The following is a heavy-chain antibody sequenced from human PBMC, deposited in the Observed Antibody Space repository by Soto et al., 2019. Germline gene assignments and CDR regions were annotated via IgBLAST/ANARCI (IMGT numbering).Heavy chain of an antibody. CDR2: MNPYNGNT. CDR3: ARSNERSGPPYSDY. V-gene: IGHV1-8*01. Sequence: GTSAEVSCQASLYTLNTKDIHWVRQVNGQGLEWMGWMNPYNGNTGSTQKFQGRVTMTRNTSISTVYMELTSLRSEDTAVYYCARSNERSGPPYSDYLVQRSLV. CDR1: LYTLNTKD. J-gene: IGHJ4*02. D-gene: IGHD1-1*01.